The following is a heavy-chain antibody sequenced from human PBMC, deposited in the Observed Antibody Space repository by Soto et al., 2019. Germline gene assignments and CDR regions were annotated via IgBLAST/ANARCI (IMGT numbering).Heavy chain of an antibody. Sequence: SETLSLTCAVYGGSFSGYYWSWIRQPPGKGLEWIGEINHSGSTNYNPSLKSRVTISVDTSKNQFSLKLSSVTAADTAVYYCARGRVVVVVAALYVFGYAFDYWGQGTLVTVSS. J-gene: IGHJ4*02. D-gene: IGHD2-15*01. CDR2: INHSGST. CDR3: ARGRVVVVVAALYVFGYAFDY. CDR1: GGSFSGYY. V-gene: IGHV4-34*01.